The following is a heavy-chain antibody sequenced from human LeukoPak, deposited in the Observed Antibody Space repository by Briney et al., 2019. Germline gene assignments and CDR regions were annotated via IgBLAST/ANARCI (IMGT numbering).Heavy chain of an antibody. CDR1: GFTVRSNY. J-gene: IGHJ6*02. Sequence: GGPLRLSCAASGFTVRSNYMTWVRQAPGKGLEWVPVLYSGGDTDYADSVKGRFTISRDNSKNTLFLQMNSLRAEDTAVYFCARDRSPWNSAYYGMDVWGQGTTVTVSS. D-gene: IGHD3-22*01. CDR2: LYSGGDT. CDR3: ARDRSPWNSAYYGMDV. V-gene: IGHV3-66*01.